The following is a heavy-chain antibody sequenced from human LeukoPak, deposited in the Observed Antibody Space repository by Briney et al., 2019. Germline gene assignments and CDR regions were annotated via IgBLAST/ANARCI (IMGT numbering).Heavy chain of an antibody. Sequence: GESLKISCKGSGYSFTSYWIGWVRQMPGKGLEWVGIIYPGDSDTRYSPSFQGQVTISADKSISTAYLQWSSLKASDTAMYYCARRTYYYDSSGYYYVLDYWGQGTLVTVSS. CDR3: ARRTYYYDSSGYYYVLDY. CDR2: IYPGDSDT. CDR1: GYSFTSYW. V-gene: IGHV5-51*01. J-gene: IGHJ4*02. D-gene: IGHD3-22*01.